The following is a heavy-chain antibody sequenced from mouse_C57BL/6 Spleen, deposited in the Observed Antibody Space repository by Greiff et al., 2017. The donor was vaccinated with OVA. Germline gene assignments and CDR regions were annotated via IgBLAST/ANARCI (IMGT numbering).Heavy chain of an antibody. D-gene: IGHD2-5*01. V-gene: IGHV14-4*01. CDR2: IDPENGDT. CDR3: TTYSNYPAWFAY. J-gene: IGHJ3*01. CDR1: GFNIKDDY. Sequence: VQLKQSGAELVRPGASVKLSCTASGFNIKDDYMHWVKQRPEQGLEWIGWIDPENGDTEYASKFQGKATITADTSSNTAYLQLSSLTSEDTAVYYCTTYSNYPAWFAYWGQGTLVTVSA.